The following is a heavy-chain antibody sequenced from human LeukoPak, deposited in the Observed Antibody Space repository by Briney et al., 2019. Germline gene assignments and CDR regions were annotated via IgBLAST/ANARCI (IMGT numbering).Heavy chain of an antibody. CDR3: ARHSEPNSNLLWFDP. Sequence: SETLSLTCIVSGGSITSYYWSWIRQPPGKGLEWIGYIYDSGRTNYNSSLRSRGTISVATSKNQFSLKLSSVTAADTAVYYCARHSEPNSNLLWFDPWGQGTLVTVPS. CDR2: IYDSGRT. J-gene: IGHJ5*02. D-gene: IGHD2/OR15-2a*01. CDR1: GGSITSYY. V-gene: IGHV4-59*08.